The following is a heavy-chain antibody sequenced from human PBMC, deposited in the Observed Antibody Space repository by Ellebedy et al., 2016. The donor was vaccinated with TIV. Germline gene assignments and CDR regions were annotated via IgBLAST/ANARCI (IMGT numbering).Heavy chain of an antibody. CDR2: IYYSGST. CDR1: GGSISSNGFY. CDR3: ARDWSDDSSGYHGNFQH. Sequence: MPSETLSLTCTVSGGSISSNGFYWGWIRQPPGKGLEWIGSIYYSGSTYYKPSLRTRVTISVDTSKNQFSLKLSSVTAADTAVYYCARDWSDDSSGYHGNFQHWGQGTLVTVSS. V-gene: IGHV4-39*07. J-gene: IGHJ1*01. D-gene: IGHD3-22*01.